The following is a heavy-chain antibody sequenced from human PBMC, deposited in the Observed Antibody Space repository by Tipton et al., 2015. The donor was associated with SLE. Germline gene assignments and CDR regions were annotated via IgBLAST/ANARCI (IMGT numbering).Heavy chain of an antibody. J-gene: IGHJ6*03. CDR3: AKGKPGGYYMDV. V-gene: IGHV3-43*01. D-gene: IGHD3-10*01. CDR1: GFTFDDYT. CDR2: ISWDGGST. Sequence: SLRLSCAASGFTFDDYTMHWVRQAPGKGLEWVSLISWDGGSTYYADSVKGRFTISRDNSKNSLYLQMNSLRTEDTALYYCAKGKPGGYYMDVWGKGTTVTVSS.